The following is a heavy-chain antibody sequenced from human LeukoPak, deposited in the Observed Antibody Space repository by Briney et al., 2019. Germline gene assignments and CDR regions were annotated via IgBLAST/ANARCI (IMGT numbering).Heavy chain of an antibody. J-gene: IGHJ3*02. D-gene: IGHD2-15*01. CDR2: IGSSSSYI. V-gene: IGHV3-21*01. Sequence: GGSLRLSCAASGFTFSSYSMNWVRQAPGKGLEWVSSIGSSSSYIYYADSVKGRFTISRDNAKNSLYLQMNSLRAEDTAVCYCARDCGSCYSNAFDIWGQGTMVTVSS. CDR1: GFTFSSYS. CDR3: ARDCGSCYSNAFDI.